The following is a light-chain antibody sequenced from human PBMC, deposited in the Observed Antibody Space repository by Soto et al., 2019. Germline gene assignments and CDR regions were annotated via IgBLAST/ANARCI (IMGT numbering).Light chain of an antibody. Sequence: DIQMTQSPSTLSASVGDRVTITCRASQDISSFLAWYQQKPGKAPKLLIFAASTMQSGVPSRFSGSGSGTDFTLTISRLQPEDFAPYYCQQTGSYPPTFGGGTKVDIK. CDR2: AAS. V-gene: IGKV1-9*01. CDR3: QQTGSYPPT. CDR1: QDISSF. J-gene: IGKJ4*01.